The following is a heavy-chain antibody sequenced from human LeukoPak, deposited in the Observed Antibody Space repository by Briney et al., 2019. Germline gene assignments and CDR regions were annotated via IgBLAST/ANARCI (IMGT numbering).Heavy chain of an antibody. CDR1: GFTFSGTA. CDR2: IRSKANSYAT. Sequence: QAGGSLRLSCAASGFTFSGTAMHWVRQASGKGLEWVGRIRSKANSYATAYAASVKGRFTISRDDSKNTAYLQMNSLRAEDTAVYYCAKDPGGSGYSRRRASWFDPWGQGTLVTVSS. D-gene: IGHD3-22*01. V-gene: IGHV3-73*01. J-gene: IGHJ5*02. CDR3: AKDPGGSGYSRRRASWFDP.